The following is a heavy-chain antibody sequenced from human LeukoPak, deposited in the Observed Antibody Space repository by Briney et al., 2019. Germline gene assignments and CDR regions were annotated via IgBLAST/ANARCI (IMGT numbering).Heavy chain of an antibody. CDR3: ARHAKLYYYGSGSYLTP. CDR1: GGSISSSNW. J-gene: IGHJ5*02. V-gene: IGHV4-4*02. CDR2: IYHSGST. Sequence: SETLSLTCVVSGGSISSSNWWSWVRQPPEKGLEWIGEIYHSGSTNYNPSLKSRVTISVDKSKNQFSLKLSSVTAADTAVYYCARHAKLYYYGSGSYLTPWGQGTLVTVSS. D-gene: IGHD3-10*01.